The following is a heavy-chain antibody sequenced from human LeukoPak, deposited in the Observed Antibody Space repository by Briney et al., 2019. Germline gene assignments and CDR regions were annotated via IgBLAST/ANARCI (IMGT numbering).Heavy chain of an antibody. CDR1: GGSISSYY. V-gene: IGHV4-59*01. D-gene: IGHD6-13*01. J-gene: IGHJ4*02. CDR3: ASGMSSWYPTLFVY. Sequence: SETLSLTCTVSGGSISSYYWSWIRQSQGKGLEWIGYVYYSGSANYNPSLKSRVTMSVDTSKNQFSLKLSSVTAADTAMYYCASGMSSWYPTLFVYWGQGTLVTVSS. CDR2: VYYSGSA.